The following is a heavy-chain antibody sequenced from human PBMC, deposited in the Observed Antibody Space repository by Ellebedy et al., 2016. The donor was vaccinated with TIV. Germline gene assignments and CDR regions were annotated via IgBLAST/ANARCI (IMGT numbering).Heavy chain of an antibody. CDR2: ISGSGGST. D-gene: IGHD4-17*01. Sequence: GESLKISXAASGFTFSSYAMSWVRQAPGKGLEWVSAISGSGGSTYYADSVKGRFTISRDNSKNTLYLQMNSLRAEDTAVYYCAKDTVSGFDPWGQGTLVTVSS. J-gene: IGHJ5*02. V-gene: IGHV3-23*01. CDR3: AKDTVSGFDP. CDR1: GFTFSSYA.